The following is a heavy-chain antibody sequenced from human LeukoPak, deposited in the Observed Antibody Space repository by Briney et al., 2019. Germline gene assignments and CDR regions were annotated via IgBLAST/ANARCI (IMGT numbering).Heavy chain of an antibody. CDR1: GFTFSTYW. D-gene: IGHD4-17*01. Sequence: GGSLTLSCAPSGFTFSTYWMHWVRQARGKGRVWVSRINAYGGSTNYADSVKGRFTISRDNAKNTVYLQMNSLSAEDTAMYYCTFSSYGDHVGVDAFDMWGQGTMVTVSS. J-gene: IGHJ3*02. V-gene: IGHV3-74*01. CDR2: INAYGGST. CDR3: TFSSYGDHVGVDAFDM.